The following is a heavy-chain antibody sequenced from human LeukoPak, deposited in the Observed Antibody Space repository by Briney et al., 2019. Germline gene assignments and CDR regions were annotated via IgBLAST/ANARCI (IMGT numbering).Heavy chain of an antibody. CDR3: ARDGTALGYNWFDP. CDR1: GGSISSYY. D-gene: IGHD1-1*01. J-gene: IGHJ5*02. Sequence: SETLSLTCTVSGGSISSYYWSWIRQPAGKRLEWIGRMSTSGSTNYNPSLKSRVTISVDTSKNQFSLKLSSVTAADTAVYYCARDGTALGYNWFDPWGQGTLVTVSS. CDR2: MSTSGST. V-gene: IGHV4-4*07.